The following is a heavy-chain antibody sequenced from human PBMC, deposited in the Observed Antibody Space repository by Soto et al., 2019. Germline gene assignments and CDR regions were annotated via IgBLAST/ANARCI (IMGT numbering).Heavy chain of an antibody. Sequence: QVQLVQSGAEVKKPGSSVKVSCKASGGAFSSYTISWVRQAPGQGLEWMGRIIPILGIANYAQKFQGRVTITADKSTSTAYMELSSLRSEDTAVYCCARDPCSGGNSVECLSLDYWGQGTLVTVSS. J-gene: IGHJ4*02. D-gene: IGHD2-15*01. CDR3: ARDPCSGGNSVECLSLDY. CDR1: GGAFSSYT. V-gene: IGHV1-69*08. CDR2: IIPILGIA.